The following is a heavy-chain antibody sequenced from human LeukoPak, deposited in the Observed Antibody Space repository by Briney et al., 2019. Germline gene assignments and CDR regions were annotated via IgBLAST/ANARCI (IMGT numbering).Heavy chain of an antibody. V-gene: IGHV1-18*01. J-gene: IGHJ3*02. D-gene: IGHD2-2*01. Sequence: GASVKVSCKASGYTFTSYGISWVRQAPGQGLEWMGWISAYNGNTNYAQKLQGRVTMTTDTSTSTAYMELRSLRSDDTAVYYCASRSMYCSSTSCSAGAFDIWGQGTMVTVSS. CDR1: GYTFTSYG. CDR3: ASRSMYCSSTSCSAGAFDI. CDR2: ISAYNGNT.